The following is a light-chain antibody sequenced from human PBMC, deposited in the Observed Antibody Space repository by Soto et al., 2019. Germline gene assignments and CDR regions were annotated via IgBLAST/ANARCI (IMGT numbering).Light chain of an antibody. Sequence: QSVLTHPPSASRTPGQRVTISCSGGSSSIGSNNVYWYHQLPGTAPKLLIYRNNQRPSGVPDRFSGSKSGTSASLAISGLRSEDEADYYCAAWDDSVSGYVFGTGTKVTVL. CDR2: RNN. J-gene: IGLJ1*01. CDR3: AAWDDSVSGYV. V-gene: IGLV1-47*01. CDR1: SSSIGSNN.